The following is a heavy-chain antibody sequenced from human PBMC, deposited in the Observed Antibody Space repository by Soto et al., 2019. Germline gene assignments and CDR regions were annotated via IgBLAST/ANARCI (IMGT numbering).Heavy chain of an antibody. J-gene: IGHJ4*02. CDR3: ARDRSTSFDY. CDR2: ISSGGTAT. V-gene: IGHV3-11*01. CDR1: GFIFRDYY. Sequence: GGSLRLSCAASGFIFRDYYMAWIRQAPGKGLELVSYISSGGTATYYADSVKGRFTMSRDNAKNSLYLQMNSLRAEDTAVYYCARDRSTSFDYWGQGTLVTVSS. D-gene: IGHD1-26*01.